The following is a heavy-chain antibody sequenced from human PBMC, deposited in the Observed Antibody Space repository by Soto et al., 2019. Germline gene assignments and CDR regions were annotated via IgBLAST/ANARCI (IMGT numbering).Heavy chain of an antibody. D-gene: IGHD3-22*01. Sequence: RASVKVSCKASGGTFSSYAISWVRQAPGQGLEWMGGIIPIFGTANYAQKFQGRVTITADESTSTAYMELSSLRSEDTAVYYCARGEYFIRYYYDSSGYYQYYYYGMDVWGQGTTVTVSS. CDR2: IIPIFGTA. V-gene: IGHV1-69*13. CDR3: ARGEYFIRYYYDSSGYYQYYYYGMDV. J-gene: IGHJ6*02. CDR1: GGTFSSYA.